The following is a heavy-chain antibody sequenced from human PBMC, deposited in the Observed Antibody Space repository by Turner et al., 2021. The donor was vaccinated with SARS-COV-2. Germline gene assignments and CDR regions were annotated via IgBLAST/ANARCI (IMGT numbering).Heavy chain of an antibody. V-gene: IGHV3-30*18. J-gene: IGHJ4*02. Sequence: QVQLVESGGGVVQPGRSLRLSCAASGFTLSSYGMHWVRQAPGKGLEWVAVISYDGSNKYYADSVKGRFTISRDNSKNTLYLQMNSLRAEDTAVYYCAKGGYSGSTFDYWGQGTLVTVSS. CDR3: AKGGYSGSTFDY. CDR2: ISYDGSNK. D-gene: IGHD1-26*01. CDR1: GFTLSSYG.